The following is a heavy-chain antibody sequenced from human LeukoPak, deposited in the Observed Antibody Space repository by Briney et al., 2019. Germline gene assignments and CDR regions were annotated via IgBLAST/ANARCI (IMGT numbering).Heavy chain of an antibody. CDR1: GFTFSTYA. D-gene: IGHD2-2*01. CDR2: ISGSGGST. V-gene: IGHV3-23*01. J-gene: IGHJ6*03. CDR3: ARDQRYCSSTSCFNMDV. Sequence: GGSLRLSCAASGFTFSTYAMSWVRQAPGKGLEWVSVISGSGGSTYYADSVKGRFTISRDNSKNSLYLQMNSLRAEDTAVYYCARDQRYCSSTSCFNMDVWGKGTTVTVSS.